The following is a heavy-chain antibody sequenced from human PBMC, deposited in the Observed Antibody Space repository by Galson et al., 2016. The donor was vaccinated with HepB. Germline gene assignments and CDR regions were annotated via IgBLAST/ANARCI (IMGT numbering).Heavy chain of an antibody. Sequence: SETLSLTCAVYGGSFSDHYWSWIRQPPGKGLEWIGEINHSGTINYNPSLRSRVTISVDTSKNQFSLKLSSVTAADTAVYYCARARYSSGLYNWFDPWGQGTLVTVSS. CDR3: ARARYSSGLYNWFDP. D-gene: IGHD6-19*01. J-gene: IGHJ5*02. V-gene: IGHV4-34*01. CDR1: GGSFSDHY. CDR2: INHSGTI.